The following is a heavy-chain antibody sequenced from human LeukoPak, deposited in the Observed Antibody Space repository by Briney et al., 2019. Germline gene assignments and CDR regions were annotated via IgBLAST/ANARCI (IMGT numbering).Heavy chain of an antibody. CDR1: GFIFSNYW. V-gene: IGHV3-7*01. CDR3: ARVRLQPRTLLDDAFDI. Sequence: PGGSLRLSCVASGFIFSNYWMSWVRQVPGKGLEWVANMKQDGREKYLVDSVKGRFTISRDNAKNSVYLQMNSLRAEDTAVYYCARVRLQPRTLLDDAFDIWGQGTMVTVSS. CDR2: MKQDGREK. J-gene: IGHJ3*02. D-gene: IGHD1-14*01.